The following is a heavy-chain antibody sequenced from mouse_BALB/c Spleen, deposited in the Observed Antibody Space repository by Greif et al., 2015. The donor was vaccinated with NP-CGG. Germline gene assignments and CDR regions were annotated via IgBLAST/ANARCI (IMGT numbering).Heavy chain of an antibody. CDR1: GFTFSDYY. D-gene: IGHD2-1*01. J-gene: IGHJ4*01. CDR2: ISDGGSYT. V-gene: IGHV5-4*02. Sequence: EVQLQESGGGLVKPGGSLKLSCAASGFTFSDYYMYWVRQTPEKRLEWVATISDGGSYTYYPDSVKGRFTISRDNAKNNLYLQMSSLKSEDTAMYYCASAYGNYSMDYWGQGTSVTVSS. CDR3: ASAYGNYSMDY.